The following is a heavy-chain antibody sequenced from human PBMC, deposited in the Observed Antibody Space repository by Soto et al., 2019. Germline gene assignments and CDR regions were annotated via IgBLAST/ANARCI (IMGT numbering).Heavy chain of an antibody. CDR1: GFTCSNSW. CDR2: IKSDAYGGAI. D-gene: IGHD1-1*01. V-gene: IGHV3-15*01. J-gene: IGHJ4*02. CDR3: TTAKGRLEPPTNNF. Sequence: EGQLVESGGGLVKPGGSLRLCCAGSGFTCSNSWMSWVRRAAGKGLEWVGCIKSDAYGGAIDYAATVKGRLTISKDDSKNTLFLQMNNLRDEDTAVYSCTTAKGRLEPPTNNFWGQGTPVIVSS.